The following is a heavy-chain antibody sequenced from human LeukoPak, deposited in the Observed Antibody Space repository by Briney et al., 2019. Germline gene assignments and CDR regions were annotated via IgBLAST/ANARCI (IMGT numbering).Heavy chain of an antibody. J-gene: IGHJ4*02. CDR2: IYHDGSYK. V-gene: IGHV3-33*01. Sequence: PGGSLRFSCAASGFTFKNFGFHWVRQARGKGLEWVAVIYHDGSYKFYADSVKGRFTFSRDNSKNTVFLEMNSLRGEDTAMYYCTRDSAKSFDDWGQGTLVTVSS. CDR3: TRDSAKSFDD. CDR1: GFTFKNFG. D-gene: IGHD4/OR15-4a*01.